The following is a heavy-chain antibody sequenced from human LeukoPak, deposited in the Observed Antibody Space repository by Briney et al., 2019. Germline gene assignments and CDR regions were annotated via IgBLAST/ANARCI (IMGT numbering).Heavy chain of an antibody. CDR3: ASSGIQLWLPVAFDI. J-gene: IGHJ3*02. CDR1: GFTFSSYW. D-gene: IGHD5-18*01. V-gene: IGHV3-7*01. Sequence: VGSLRLSCAASGFTFSSYWMSWVRQAPGKGLEWVANIKQDGSEKYYVDSVKGRFTISRDNAKNSLYLQMNSLRAEDTAVYYCASSGIQLWLPVAFDIWGQGTMVTVSS. CDR2: IKQDGSEK.